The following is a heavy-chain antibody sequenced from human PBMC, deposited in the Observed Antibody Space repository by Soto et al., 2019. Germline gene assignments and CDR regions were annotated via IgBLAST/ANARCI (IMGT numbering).Heavy chain of an antibody. D-gene: IGHD4-17*01. Sequence: ASVKVSCKASGYTFTSYAMHWVRQAPGQRLEWMGWINAGNGNTKYSQKFQGRVTITRDTSASTAYMELSSLRSEDTAVYYCATTVTTPNYYSYGMDVWGQGITVTVAS. CDR2: INAGNGNT. V-gene: IGHV1-3*01. CDR1: GYTFTSYA. CDR3: ATTVTTPNYYSYGMDV. J-gene: IGHJ6*02.